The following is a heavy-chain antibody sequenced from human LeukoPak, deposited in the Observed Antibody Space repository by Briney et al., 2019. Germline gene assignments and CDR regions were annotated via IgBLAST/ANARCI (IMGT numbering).Heavy chain of an antibody. CDR1: GGSFGGCY. CDR3: ARDQRGSSSLDY. CDR2: IYYSGST. V-gene: IGHV4-59*01. J-gene: IGHJ4*02. D-gene: IGHD6-13*01. Sequence: PSETLSLTCAVSGGSFGGCYWSWIRQPPGKGLEWIAYIYYSGSTNYNPSLKSRVTISVDTSKNQFSLKLTSVTAADTAVYYCARDQRGSSSLDYWGQGTLVTVSS.